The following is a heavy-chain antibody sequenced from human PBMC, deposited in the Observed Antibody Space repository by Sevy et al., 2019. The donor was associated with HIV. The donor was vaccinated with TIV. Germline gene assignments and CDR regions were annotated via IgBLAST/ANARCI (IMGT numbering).Heavy chain of an antibody. J-gene: IGHJ4*02. CDR3: AHSEVVVVPAAMRGSASFDY. Sequence: SGPTLVNPTQTLTLTCTFSGFSLSTSGVGVGWIRQPPGKALEWLALIYWDDDKRYSPSLKSRLTITKDTSKNQVVLXMTNMDPVDTATYYCAHSEVVVVPAAMRGSASFDYWGQGTLVTVSS. CDR2: IYWDDDK. V-gene: IGHV2-5*02. CDR1: GFSLSTSGVG. D-gene: IGHD2-2*01.